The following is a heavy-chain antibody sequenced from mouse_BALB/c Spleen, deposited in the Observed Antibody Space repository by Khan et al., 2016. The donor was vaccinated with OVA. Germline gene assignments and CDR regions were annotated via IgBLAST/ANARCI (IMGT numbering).Heavy chain of an antibody. CDR1: GYSITSGYN. J-gene: IGHJ3*01. Sequence: EVKLLESGPDLVKPSQSLSLTCTVTGYSITSGYNWHWIRQFPGNKLEWMGYIHYSGRTNYKPSLKSRISITRDTSKNQFFLQLNSVTSEDTATXYCAGGFPTYWGQGTLVTVSA. CDR2: IHYSGRT. CDR3: AGGFPTY. V-gene: IGHV3-1*02.